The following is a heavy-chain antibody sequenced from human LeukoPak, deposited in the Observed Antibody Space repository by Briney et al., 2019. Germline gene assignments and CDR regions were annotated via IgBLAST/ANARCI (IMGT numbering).Heavy chain of an antibody. V-gene: IGHV4-59*13. J-gene: IGHJ4*02. CDR1: GGSISSFY. D-gene: IGHD3-22*01. CDR3: ARGGPGSGWHYYLDY. Sequence: SETLPLTCTVSGGSISSFYWSWIRQPPGKGLEWIGFISYSGSTNYNPSLRGRVTISVDTSKNQFSLNLSSVTGADTAVYYCARGGPGSGWHYYLDYWGQGTLVTVA. CDR2: ISYSGST.